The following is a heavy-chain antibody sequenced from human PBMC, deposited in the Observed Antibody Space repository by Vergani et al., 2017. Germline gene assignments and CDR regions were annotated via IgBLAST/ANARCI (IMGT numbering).Heavy chain of an antibody. V-gene: IGHV4-31*03. CDR1: GGSISSGGYY. Sequence: QVQLQESGPGLVKPSQTLSLTCTVSGGSISSGGYYWSWIRQHPGKGLEWIGYIYYSGSTYYNPSLKSRVSISVDTSKNQFSLKLTSVTAAHTAVYYCARRGWGSSVAYFDYWGQGTLVTVSS. CDR3: ARRGWGSSVAYFDY. D-gene: IGHD6-19*01. J-gene: IGHJ4*02. CDR2: IYYSGST.